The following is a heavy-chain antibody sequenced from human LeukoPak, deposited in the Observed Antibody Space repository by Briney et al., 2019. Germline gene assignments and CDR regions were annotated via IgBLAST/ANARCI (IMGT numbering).Heavy chain of an antibody. V-gene: IGHV4-4*07. CDR1: GGSISSYY. J-gene: IGHJ5*02. Sequence: SETLSLTCTVSGGSISSYYWSWIRQPAGKGLEWIGRIYTSGSTNYNPSLKSRVTMSVDTSKNQFSLKLSSVTAADTAVYYCARGHTWIQLWLSWAWFDPWGQGTLVTVSS. D-gene: IGHD5-18*01. CDR3: ARGHTWIQLWLSWAWFDP. CDR2: IYTSGST.